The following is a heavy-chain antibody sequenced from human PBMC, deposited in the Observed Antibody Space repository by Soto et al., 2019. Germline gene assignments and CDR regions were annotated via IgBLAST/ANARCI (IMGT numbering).Heavy chain of an antibody. CDR1: GFTFSNYA. D-gene: IGHD6-19*01. J-gene: IGHJ4*02. CDR2: VSGSGAST. Sequence: GGFLRLSCAASGFTFSNYAMTWVRQAPGKGLEWVSVVSGSGASTYYADSVKGRFTISRDNSKNTLYLQMNSLRAEDTAVYYCAKSYIDGWSKVDCWGQGTLVTV. CDR3: AKSYIDGWSKVDC. V-gene: IGHV3-23*01.